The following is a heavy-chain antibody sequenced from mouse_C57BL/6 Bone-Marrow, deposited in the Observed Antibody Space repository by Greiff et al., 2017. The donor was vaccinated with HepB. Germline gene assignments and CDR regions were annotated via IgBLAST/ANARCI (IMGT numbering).Heavy chain of an antibody. Sequence: LQESGAELARPGASVKLSCKASGYTFTSYGISWVKQRTGQGLEWIGEIYPRSGNTYYNEKFKGKATLTADKSSSTAYMELRSLTSEDSAVYFCAREREFYYYGSSSYWYFDVWGTGTTVTVSS. CDR3: AREREFYYYGSSSYWYFDV. J-gene: IGHJ1*03. CDR2: IYPRSGNT. CDR1: GYTFTSYG. V-gene: IGHV1-81*01. D-gene: IGHD1-1*01.